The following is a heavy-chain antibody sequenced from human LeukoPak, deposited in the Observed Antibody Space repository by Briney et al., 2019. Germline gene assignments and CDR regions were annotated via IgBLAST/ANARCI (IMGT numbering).Heavy chain of an antibody. V-gene: IGHV4-4*07. CDR1: GGSTSDYY. Sequence: SSETLSLTCSVSGGSTSDYYWNWIRQPAGQGLEGLGRIYYTGKTAYNPPLESRLTMSLDMAKNQFSLKVTSVTAADTAVYYCARGGTLLTYFDSWGQGTLVTVSS. CDR2: IYYTGKT. D-gene: IGHD3-9*01. J-gene: IGHJ4*02. CDR3: ARGGTLLTYFDS.